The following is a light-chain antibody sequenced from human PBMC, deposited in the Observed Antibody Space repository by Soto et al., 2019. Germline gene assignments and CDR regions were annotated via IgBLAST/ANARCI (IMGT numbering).Light chain of an antibody. CDR2: KAS. V-gene: IGKV1-5*03. Sequence: DIQMTQSPSTLSASVGDRVTITCRASQSISSWLAWYQQKPGKAPKLLIYKASSLESGVPSRFSGSGSGTEFPLTISSPQPDDFATYYCQQYNSYSPNTFGQGTKLEIK. CDR3: QQYNSYSPNT. CDR1: QSISSW. J-gene: IGKJ2*01.